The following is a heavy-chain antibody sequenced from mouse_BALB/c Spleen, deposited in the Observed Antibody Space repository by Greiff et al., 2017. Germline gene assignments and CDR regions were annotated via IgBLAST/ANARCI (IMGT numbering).Heavy chain of an antibody. CDR1: GYAFTNYL. CDR2: INPGSGGT. J-gene: IGHJ3*01. Sequence: QVQLKESGAELVRPGTSVKVSCKASGYAFTNYLIEWVKQRPGQGLEWIGVINPGSGGTNYNEKFKGKATLTADKSSSTAYMQLSSLTSDDSAVYFCARWGDGYYEAWFAYWGQGTLVTVSA. V-gene: IGHV1-54*01. D-gene: IGHD2-3*01. CDR3: ARWGDGYYEAWFAY.